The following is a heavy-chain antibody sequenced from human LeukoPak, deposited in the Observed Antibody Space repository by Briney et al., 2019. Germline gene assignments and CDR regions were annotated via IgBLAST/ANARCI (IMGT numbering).Heavy chain of an antibody. D-gene: IGHD2-21*02. CDR2: ISYDGSNK. V-gene: IGHV3-30-3*01. CDR1: GFTFSSYA. J-gene: IGHJ4*02. CDR3: ARVAWVTATYFDY. Sequence: PGGSLRLSCAASGFTFSSYAMHWVRQAPGKGLEWVAVISYDGSNKYYADSVKGRFTISRDNSKNTLYLQINSLRAEDTAVCYCARVAWVTATYFDYWGQGTLVTVSS.